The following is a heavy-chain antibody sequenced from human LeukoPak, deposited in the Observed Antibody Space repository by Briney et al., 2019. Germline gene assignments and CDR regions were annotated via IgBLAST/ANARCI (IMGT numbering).Heavy chain of an antibody. V-gene: IGHV3-74*01. CDR3: AREAREGGALQH. J-gene: IGHJ1*01. CDR1: GFTFSDYW. Sequence: PGGSLRLSCEASGFTFSDYWMHWVRQAPGKGLEWVSRINTDGTFTRYPDSVQGRFTISRDTAKNTLLLQMNSLRAEDTAVYYCAREAREGGALQHWGQGTLVTVSS. CDR2: INTDGTFT. D-gene: IGHD1-26*01.